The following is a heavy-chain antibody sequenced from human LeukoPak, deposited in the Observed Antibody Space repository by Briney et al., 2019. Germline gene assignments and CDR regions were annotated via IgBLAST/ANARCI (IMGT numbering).Heavy chain of an antibody. CDR3: ARSVLPGTIQWSLDY. CDR2: IKPDGSEI. Sequence: GGSLRLSCAVSGFTFSHYYMTWVRQPPGKGLEWVANIKPDGSEIWCVDSVKGRFTISRDNGRNSLYLQMDSLRVEDTAVYYCARSVLPGTIQWSLDYWGRGALVTVSS. CDR1: GFTFSHYY. J-gene: IGHJ4*02. V-gene: IGHV3-7*01. D-gene: IGHD2-2*02.